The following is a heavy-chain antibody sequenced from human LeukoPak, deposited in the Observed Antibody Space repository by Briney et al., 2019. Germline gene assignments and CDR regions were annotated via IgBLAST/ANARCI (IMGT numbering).Heavy chain of an antibody. CDR2: IKEDGSEK. D-gene: IGHD6-19*01. CDR3: ARLRAGDYFDY. Sequence: GGSLRLSCAASGFTFSSYWMSWVRQAPGKGVEGVANIKEDGSEKYYVDSVKGRLTISRDTAKSSLYLQMNSLSAEDTAVYYCARLRAGDYFDYWGQGTLVTVSS. CDR1: GFTFSSYW. J-gene: IGHJ4*02. V-gene: IGHV3-7*04.